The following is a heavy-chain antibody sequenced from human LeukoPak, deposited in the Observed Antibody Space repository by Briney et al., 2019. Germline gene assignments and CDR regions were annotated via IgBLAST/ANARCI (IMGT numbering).Heavy chain of an antibody. D-gene: IGHD1-26*01. Sequence: PGGSLRLSCAASGFTLSIYGIHWVRQAPGKGLEWVAVITYDGSKKYYADSVKGRFTISSDNSKNTLYLQMNSLRAEDTAVYYCAFEIGRSQGAFDIWGQGTMITVSS. CDR3: AFEIGRSQGAFDI. CDR1: GFTLSIYG. V-gene: IGHV3-30*03. J-gene: IGHJ3*02. CDR2: ITYDGSKK.